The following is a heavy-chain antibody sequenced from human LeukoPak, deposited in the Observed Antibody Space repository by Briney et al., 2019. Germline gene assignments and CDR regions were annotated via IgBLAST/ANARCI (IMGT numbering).Heavy chain of an antibody. CDR2: INPSSGGT. J-gene: IGHJ4*02. V-gene: IGHV1-2*02. CDR3: ARVPAAISGADFDY. CDR1: GYTFTGYY. D-gene: IGHD2-2*01. Sequence: ASVKVSCKASGYTFTGYYMHWVRQAPGQGLEWMGWINPSSGGTNYAQKCQGRVTMTRDTSISTAYMELSRLRSDDTAVYYCARVPAAISGADFDYWGQGTLVTVSS.